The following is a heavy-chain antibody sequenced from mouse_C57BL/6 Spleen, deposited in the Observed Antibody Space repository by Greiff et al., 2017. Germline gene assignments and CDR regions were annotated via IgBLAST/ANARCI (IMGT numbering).Heavy chain of an antibody. V-gene: IGHV1-7*01. CDR3: ARVDDGYYFDY. J-gene: IGHJ2*01. D-gene: IGHD2-3*01. Sequence: QVQLQQSGAELAKPGASVKLSCKASGYTFTSYWMHWVKQRPGQGLEWIGYINPSSGYTKYNQKFKDKATLTADKSSRTTYMQLSSLTYEDSAVYYGARVDDGYYFDYWGQGTTLTVSS. CDR1: GYTFTSYW. CDR2: INPSSGYT.